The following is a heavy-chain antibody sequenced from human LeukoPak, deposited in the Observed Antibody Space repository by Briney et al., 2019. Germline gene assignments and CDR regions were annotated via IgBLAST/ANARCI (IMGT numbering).Heavy chain of an antibody. Sequence: GGSLRLSCAASGFTFSSYAMHWVRQAPGKGLEWVAVISYDGSNKYYADSVKGRFTISRDNSKNTLYLQMNSLRAEDTAVYYCARPYCSSTSCPPDYWGQGTLVTVS. CDR2: ISYDGSNK. CDR3: ARPYCSSTSCPPDY. J-gene: IGHJ4*02. V-gene: IGHV3-30-3*01. CDR1: GFTFSSYA. D-gene: IGHD2-2*01.